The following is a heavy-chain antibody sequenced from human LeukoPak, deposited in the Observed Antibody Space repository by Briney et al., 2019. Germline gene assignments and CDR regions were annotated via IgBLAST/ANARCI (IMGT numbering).Heavy chain of an antibody. J-gene: IGHJ6*02. CDR1: GFTFSSYA. CDR3: ARDYVAADYYYSMDV. D-gene: IGHD6-19*01. CDR2: ISKNGGST. Sequence: PGGSLRLSCAASGFTFSSYAMHWVRQAPGKGLEYVSAISKNGGSTYYANSVKGRFTISRDNSKDTLYLQMGSLRAEDMAVYYCARDYVAADYYYSMDVWGQGTTVTVSS. V-gene: IGHV3-64*01.